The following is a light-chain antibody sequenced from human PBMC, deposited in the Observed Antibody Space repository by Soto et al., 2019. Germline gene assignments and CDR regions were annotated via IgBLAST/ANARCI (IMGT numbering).Light chain of an antibody. J-gene: IGLJ2*01. CDR2: SDN. Sequence: QSVLTQPPSASGTPGQRVTISCSGSSSNVGSNIVSWYQQLPGTAPKVLIYSDNQRPSGVPDRFSGSKSGTSASLAISGLQSEDEDDHYCPAWYDSLNGPVFGGGTKLTVL. CDR1: SSNVGSNI. CDR3: PAWYDSLNGPV. V-gene: IGLV1-44*01.